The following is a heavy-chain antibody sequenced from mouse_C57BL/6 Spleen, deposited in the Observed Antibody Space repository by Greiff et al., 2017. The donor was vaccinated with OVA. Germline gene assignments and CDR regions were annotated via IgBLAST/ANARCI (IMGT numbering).Heavy chain of an antibody. Sequence: QVQLQQSGAELVRPGTSVKVSCKASGYAFTNYLIEWVKQRPGQGLEWIGVINPGSGGTNYNEKFKGKATLTADKSSSTAYMQLSSLTSEDSAVYFCATAYYNYYAMDYWGQGTSVTVSS. CDR1: GYAFTNYL. CDR3: ATAYYNYYAMDY. V-gene: IGHV1-54*01. D-gene: IGHD2-12*01. J-gene: IGHJ4*01. CDR2: INPGSGGT.